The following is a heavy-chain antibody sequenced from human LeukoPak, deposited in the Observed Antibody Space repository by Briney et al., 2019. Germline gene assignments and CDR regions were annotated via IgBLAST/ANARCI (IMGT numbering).Heavy chain of an antibody. V-gene: IGHV4-39*07. J-gene: IGHJ5*02. D-gene: IGHD3-10*01. CDR1: GGSTSSSSYY. Sequence: SETLSLTCTVSGGSTSSSSYYWGWIRQPPGKGLEWIGSIYYSGSTYYNPSLKSRVTISVDTSKNQFSLKLSSVTAADTAVYYCAKYYYGSGTWFDPWGQGTLVTVSS. CDR3: AKYYYGSGTWFDP. CDR2: IYYSGST.